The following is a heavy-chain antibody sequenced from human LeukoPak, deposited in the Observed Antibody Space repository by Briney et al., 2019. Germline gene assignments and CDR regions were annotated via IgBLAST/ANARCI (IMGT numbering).Heavy chain of an antibody. D-gene: IGHD3-22*01. CDR2: ISGYNGNT. V-gene: IGHV1-18*01. CDR1: GYTFTDYE. J-gene: IGHJ3*02. Sequence: ASVKVSCKASGYTFTDYEITWVRQAPGQGLEWMGYISGYNGNTNYAQKLQDRVTMTTETSTSTAYMELRSLRSDDTAVYYCARVRGQPRWYYDSSGNHAFDIWGQGTLVTVSP. CDR3: ARVRGQPRWYYDSSGNHAFDI.